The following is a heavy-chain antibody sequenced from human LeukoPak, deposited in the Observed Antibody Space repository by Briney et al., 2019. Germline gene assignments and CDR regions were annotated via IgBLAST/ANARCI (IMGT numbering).Heavy chain of an antibody. CDR1: GDSISTYY. Sequence: SETLSLTCTVSGDSISTYYWSWIRQPPGKGLEWIGYIYYRVTSDYNPSLKSRVTMSVDMSTRQISLKLSSVTAADTAVYYCAGAVGGDGSGSLWGPGTLVTVSS. CDR2: IYYRVTS. D-gene: IGHD3-10*01. V-gene: IGHV4-59*01. CDR3: AGAVGGDGSGSL. J-gene: IGHJ4*02.